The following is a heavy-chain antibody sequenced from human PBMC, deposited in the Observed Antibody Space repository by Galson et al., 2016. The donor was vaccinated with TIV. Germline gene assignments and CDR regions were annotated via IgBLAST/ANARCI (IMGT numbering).Heavy chain of an antibody. Sequence: SLRLSCAASGFLFTEYYMSWIRQAPGKGLEWVSYISSSSSFRNYADSVKGRFTISRDNDKVYLQMNSLRVEDTAVYYCARDYGEVRGDNWYFDLWGRGTLVTVSS. CDR3: ARDYGEVRGDNWYFDL. CDR1: GFLFTEYY. J-gene: IGHJ2*01. V-gene: IGHV3-11*05. D-gene: IGHD3-10*01. CDR2: ISSSSSFR.